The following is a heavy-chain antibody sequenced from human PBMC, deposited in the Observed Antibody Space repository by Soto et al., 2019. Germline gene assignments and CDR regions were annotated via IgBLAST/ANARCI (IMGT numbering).Heavy chain of an antibody. Sequence: QVQLVQSGGELKRPGASVRVSCKASGYTFNSYGISWVRQAPGQGFEWMGWISAYNGHTDYARKFQGRVAMTTDISTNTVSMELRGLRSDDTAVYYCARGRTWGARDFDYWGQGTLVTVSS. V-gene: IGHV1-18*01. CDR2: ISAYNGHT. CDR3: ARGRTWGARDFDY. CDR1: GYTFNSYG. J-gene: IGHJ4*02. D-gene: IGHD3-16*01.